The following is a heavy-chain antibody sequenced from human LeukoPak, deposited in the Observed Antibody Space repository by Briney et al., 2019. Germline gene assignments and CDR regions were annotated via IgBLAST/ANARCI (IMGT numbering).Heavy chain of an antibody. D-gene: IGHD1-26*01. CDR1: GFTVSSNY. CDR3: ARESIVGALGYYYYGMDV. J-gene: IGHJ6*02. V-gene: IGHV3-66*01. Sequence: PGGSLRLSCAASGFTVSSNYMSWVRQAPGKGLEWVSVIYSGGSTYYADSVKGRFTISRDNSKNTLYLQMNSLRAEDTAVYYCARESIVGALGYYYYGMDVWGQGTTVTVSS. CDR2: IYSGGST.